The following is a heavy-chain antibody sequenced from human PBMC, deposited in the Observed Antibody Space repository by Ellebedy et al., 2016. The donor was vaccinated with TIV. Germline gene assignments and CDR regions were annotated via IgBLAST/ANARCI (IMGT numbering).Heavy chain of an antibody. CDR1: GYTFTSYG. Sequence: AASVKVSCKASGYTFTSYGISWVRQAPGQGLEWMGWISAYNGNTNYAQKFQGRVTMTRDTSISTAYMELSRLRSDDTAVYYCARDRYYGSGAVDYWGQGTLVTVSS. V-gene: IGHV1-18*01. CDR3: ARDRYYGSGAVDY. J-gene: IGHJ4*02. D-gene: IGHD3-10*01. CDR2: ISAYNGNT.